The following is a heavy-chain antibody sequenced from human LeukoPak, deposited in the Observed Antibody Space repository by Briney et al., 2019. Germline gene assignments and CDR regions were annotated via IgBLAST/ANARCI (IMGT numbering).Heavy chain of an antibody. Sequence: SETLSLTCAVYGGSFSGYYWSWIRQPPGKGLEWIGEINHSGSTNYNQSLKSRVTISVDTSKNQFSLKLSSVTAADTAVYYCARGVVTAIQSNNWFDPWGQGTLVTVSS. CDR3: ARGVVTAIQSNNWFDP. V-gene: IGHV4-34*01. J-gene: IGHJ5*02. CDR2: INHSGST. CDR1: GGSFSGYY. D-gene: IGHD2-21*02.